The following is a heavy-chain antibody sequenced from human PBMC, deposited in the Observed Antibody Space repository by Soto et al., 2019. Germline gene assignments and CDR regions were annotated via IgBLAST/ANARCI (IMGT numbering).Heavy chain of an antibody. D-gene: IGHD2-21*01. Sequence: EVQLVESGGGLIQPGGSLRLSCAASGFTVSSNYMSWVRQAPGKGLEWVSIIYSGGSTYYADSVKGRFTISRDNSKNTLHLQRNSLRAEDTAVYFCARNCGGGARYFDLWGRGTLVTVSS. J-gene: IGHJ2*01. V-gene: IGHV3-53*01. CDR3: ARNCGGGARYFDL. CDR1: GFTVSSNY. CDR2: IYSGGST.